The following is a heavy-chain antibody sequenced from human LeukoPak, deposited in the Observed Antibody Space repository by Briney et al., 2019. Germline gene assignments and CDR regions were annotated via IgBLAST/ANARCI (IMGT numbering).Heavy chain of an antibody. Sequence: GGSLRLSCAASGFTFSSYGMHWVRQAPGKGLEWVAFLSYDGSNKDYTDSVKGRFTISRDNSKNTLFLQMNSLRAEDTAVYYCSTMSTDGNSRYYPPVDYWGQGTLVNVSS. CDR2: LSYDGSNK. V-gene: IGHV3-30*03. D-gene: IGHD3-22*01. J-gene: IGHJ4*02. CDR1: GFTFSSYG. CDR3: STMSTDGNSRYYPPVDY.